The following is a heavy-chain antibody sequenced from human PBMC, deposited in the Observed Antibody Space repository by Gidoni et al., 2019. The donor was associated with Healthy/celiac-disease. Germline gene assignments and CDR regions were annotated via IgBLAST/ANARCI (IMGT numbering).Heavy chain of an antibody. J-gene: IGHJ4*02. V-gene: IGHV3-66*04. CDR3: ARHSSGWYEFDY. Sequence: EVQLVESGGGLVQPGGSLRLSCAASGFTVSSNYMRWVRQAQGKGLAWVSVIYSGGSTYYADSVKGRFTISRDNSKNTLYLQMSSRRAEDTAVYYCARHSSGWYEFDYWGQGTLVTVSS. D-gene: IGHD6-19*01. CDR1: GFTVSSNY. CDR2: IYSGGST.